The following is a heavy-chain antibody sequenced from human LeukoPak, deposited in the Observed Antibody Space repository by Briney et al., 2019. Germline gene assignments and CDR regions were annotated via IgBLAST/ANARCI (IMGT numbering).Heavy chain of an antibody. CDR1: GGSISNYY. D-gene: IGHD3-22*01. V-gene: IGHV4-59*01. CDR3: TSYYYDSRSWFDP. CDR2: IYYSWST. Sequence: PSETLSLTCTVSGGSISNYYWSWIRQPPGKGLVWIGYIYYSWSTNYNPSLKSRVTISVDTSKNQFSLKLSSVTAADTAVYYCTSYYYDSRSWFDPWGQGTLVTVSS. J-gene: IGHJ5*02.